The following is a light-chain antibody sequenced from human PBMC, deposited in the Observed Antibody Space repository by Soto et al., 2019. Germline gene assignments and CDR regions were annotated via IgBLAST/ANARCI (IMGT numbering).Light chain of an antibody. J-gene: IGLJ1*01. CDR1: SSNIGNNY. Sequence: QSVLTQPPSVSAAPGQKVTISCSGSSSNIGNNYVSWYQQLPGTAPKLLIYENNKRPSGIPDRFSGSKSGTSATLGITGLQTGDEDDYYCGTWDSSLSVLYVFGTGTKLTVL. CDR3: GTWDSSLSVLYV. V-gene: IGLV1-51*02. CDR2: ENN.